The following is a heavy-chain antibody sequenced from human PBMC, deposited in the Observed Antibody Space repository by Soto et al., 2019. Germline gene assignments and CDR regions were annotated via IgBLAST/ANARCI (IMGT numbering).Heavy chain of an antibody. D-gene: IGHD6-19*01. CDR1: GFTFSSYA. J-gene: IGHJ4*02. Sequence: DVQLLESGGGLVQPGGSVRLSCAASGFTFSSYAMSWVRQAPGKALERVLAISGNGADTSYADSVSGRFTISRDNHKDTLCLQMNSLRADDTGVYYCGKERLGSGWSACSYWGQGILVTVSA. CDR2: ISGNGADT. CDR3: GKERLGSGWSACSY. V-gene: IGHV3-23*01.